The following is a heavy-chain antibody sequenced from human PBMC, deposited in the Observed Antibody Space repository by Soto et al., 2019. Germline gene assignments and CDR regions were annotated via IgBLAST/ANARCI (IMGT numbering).Heavy chain of an antibody. CDR1: GYSFTSYW. D-gene: IGHD4-17*01. V-gene: IGHV5-51*01. CDR3: ARHNPSGDYQSDY. CDR2: IYPGDSDT. J-gene: IGHJ4*02. Sequence: LKISCKGSGYSFTSYWIGWVRQMPGKGLEWMGIIYPGDSDTRYSPSFQGQVTISADKSISTAYLQWSSLKASDTAMYYCARHNPSGDYQSDYRGQGTLVTVST.